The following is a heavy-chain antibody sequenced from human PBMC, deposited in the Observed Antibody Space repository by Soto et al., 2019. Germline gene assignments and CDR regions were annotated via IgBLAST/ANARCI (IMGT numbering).Heavy chain of an antibody. CDR1: GGSFSGYY. CDR2: INHSGST. V-gene: IGHV4-34*01. D-gene: IGHD6-19*01. CDR3: ARFRGWSTENWFDP. J-gene: IGHJ5*02. Sequence: SETLSLTCAVYGGSFSGYYWSWIRQPPGKGLEWIGEINHSGSTNYNPSLKSRVTISVDTSKNQFSLKLSSVTAADTAVYYCARFRGWSTENWFDPWGQGTLVTVSS.